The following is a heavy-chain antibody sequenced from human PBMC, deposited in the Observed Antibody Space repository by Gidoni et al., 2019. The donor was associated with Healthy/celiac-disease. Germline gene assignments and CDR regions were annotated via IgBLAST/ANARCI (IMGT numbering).Heavy chain of an antibody. D-gene: IGHD2-21*02. CDR3: ARTPLTSTDAFDI. J-gene: IGHJ3*02. V-gene: IGHV4-34*01. Sequence: QVQLQQWGAGLLKPSETLSTTCAVYGGSFSGYYWTWIRQPPGKGLDWIGEISHSGSTNYNPSRKSRVTMSVDTSKTQFSLKLGSVTAADTAVYYCARTPLTSTDAFDIWGQGTMVTVSS. CDR1: GGSFSGYY. CDR2: ISHSGST.